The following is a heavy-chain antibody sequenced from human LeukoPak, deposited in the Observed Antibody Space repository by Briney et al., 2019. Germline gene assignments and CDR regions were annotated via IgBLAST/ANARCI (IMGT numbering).Heavy chain of an antibody. CDR3: AKDAQRGFDYSTSFQY. Sequence: GGSLRLSCAASGFIFTDYGLHWVRQTPGKGLEWVAAIWSDATNMYYGNSVKGRFFIQRDDFQNTVYLEMSSLRAEDTAVYYCAKDAQRGFDYSTSFQYWGQGSLVTVSS. J-gene: IGHJ4*02. CDR2: IWSDATNM. CDR1: GFIFTDYG. V-gene: IGHV3-33*06. D-gene: IGHD4-11*01.